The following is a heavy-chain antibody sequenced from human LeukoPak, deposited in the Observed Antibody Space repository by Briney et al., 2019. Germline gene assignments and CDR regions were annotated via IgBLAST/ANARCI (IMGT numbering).Heavy chain of an antibody. CDR1: GFTFGSYA. V-gene: IGHV3-64*01. CDR2: ISSNGGST. J-gene: IGHJ3*02. Sequence: PGGSLRLSCAASGFTFGSYAMHWVRQGPGKGLEYVSAISSNGGSTYYANSVKGRFTISRDNSKNTLYLQMNSLRAEDTAIYYCAKDFGSPGNIWGQGTMVTVSS. CDR3: AKDFGSPGNI. D-gene: IGHD1-26*01.